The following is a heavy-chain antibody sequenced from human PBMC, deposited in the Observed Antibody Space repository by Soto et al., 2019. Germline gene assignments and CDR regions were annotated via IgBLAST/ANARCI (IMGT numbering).Heavy chain of an antibody. CDR3: AKDLVMTSSWPAD. Sequence: HVQLVESGGGVVQPGRSLRLSCAVSGFNFSSYGMHWVRQAPGKGREWVAVISYDGSHKASADSVKGRFAISRDNSKNTLFLQMNSLRVEDTAVYYCAKDLVMTSSWPADWGQGALVTVSS. CDR2: ISYDGSHK. V-gene: IGHV3-30*18. D-gene: IGHD3-22*01. CDR1: GFNFSSYG. J-gene: IGHJ4*02.